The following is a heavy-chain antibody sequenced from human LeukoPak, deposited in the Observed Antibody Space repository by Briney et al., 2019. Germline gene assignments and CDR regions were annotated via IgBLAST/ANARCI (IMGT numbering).Heavy chain of an antibody. CDR1: GLTFSSYW. D-gene: IGHD4/OR15-4a*01. Sequence: GGSLRPSCAASGLTFSSYWMSWVRQAPGKGLEWVASIKEDGSEKYYVDSVKGRFTISRDNAKNSLYLQMNSLRAEDTAVYYCAGHAHYGSNLFDYWGQGTLVTVSS. V-gene: IGHV3-7*01. CDR3: AGHAHYGSNLFDY. J-gene: IGHJ4*02. CDR2: IKEDGSEK.